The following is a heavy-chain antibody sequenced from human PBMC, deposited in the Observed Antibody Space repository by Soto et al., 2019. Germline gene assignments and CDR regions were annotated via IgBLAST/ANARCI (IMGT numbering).Heavy chain of an antibody. V-gene: IGHV1-18*01. CDR2: ISAYNGNT. CDR3: ASACSSSCLFGMDV. CDR1: GYTFTSYG. D-gene: IGHD2-2*01. J-gene: IGHJ6*02. Sequence: QVQLVQSGAEVKKPGASVKVSCKTSGYTFTSYGISWVRQAPGQGLEWMAWISAYNGNTKYAQNLQGRVTMTTDTSTSTAYMELRSLRSDDTALYYCASACSSSCLFGMDVWGQGTTVTVSS.